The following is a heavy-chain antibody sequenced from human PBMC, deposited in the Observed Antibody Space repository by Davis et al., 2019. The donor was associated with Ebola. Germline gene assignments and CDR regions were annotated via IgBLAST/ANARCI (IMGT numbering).Heavy chain of an antibody. Sequence: ASVKVSCKASGYTFTSYDINWVRQATGQGLEWMGWMNPNSGNTGYAQKFQGRVTMTRNTSISTAYMELSSLRFEDTAVYYCARVYKRGIVGATGYWGQRTLVTVSS. CDR2: MNPNSGNT. CDR3: ARVYKRGIVGATGY. D-gene: IGHD1-26*01. V-gene: IGHV1-8*01. CDR1: GYTFTSYD. J-gene: IGHJ4*02.